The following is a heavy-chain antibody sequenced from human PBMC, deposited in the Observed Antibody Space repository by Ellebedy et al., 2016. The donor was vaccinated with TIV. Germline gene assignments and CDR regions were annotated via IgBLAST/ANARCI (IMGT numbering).Heavy chain of an antibody. CDR3: ARGEVVGDYWFFDQ. CDR1: GGSISGHY. D-gene: IGHD1-26*01. Sequence: SETLSLTCTVSGGSISGHYWSWIRQPPGKGLEWIAYVYNSGSPNYNPSLVGRASISLDKSKNQVSLRVTSVTAADTAVYYCARGEVVGDYWFFDQWGRGTLVTVSS. V-gene: IGHV4-59*11. J-gene: IGHJ2*01. CDR2: VYNSGSP.